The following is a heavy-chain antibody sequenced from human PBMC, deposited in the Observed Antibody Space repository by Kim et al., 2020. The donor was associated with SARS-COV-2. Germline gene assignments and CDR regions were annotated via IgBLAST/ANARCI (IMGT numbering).Heavy chain of an antibody. CDR3: ARGLRYGDY. V-gene: IGHV4-4*09. J-gene: IGHJ4*02. D-gene: IGHD1-1*01. Sequence: SGSTNHNPALKSRVTISIDTSKSQFSLKMSSVTAADTAVYYCARGLRYGDYWGQGTLVTVSS. CDR2: SGST.